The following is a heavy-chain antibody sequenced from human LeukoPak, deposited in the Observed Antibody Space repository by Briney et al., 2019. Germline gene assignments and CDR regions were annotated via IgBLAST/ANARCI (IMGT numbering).Heavy chain of an antibody. V-gene: IGHV5-51*01. CDR1: GYDFSAYY. CDR2: IYPGDSDT. J-gene: IGHJ5*02. CDR3: ARLSSHKYNWLSP. Sequence: GESLKISCKGSGYDFSAYYIAWVRQTPGKGLECMGIIYPGDSDTTYSPSFQGQVTISVDKSISTAYLQWRGLQASDTAMYYCARLSSHKYNWLSPWGQGTLVTVSS.